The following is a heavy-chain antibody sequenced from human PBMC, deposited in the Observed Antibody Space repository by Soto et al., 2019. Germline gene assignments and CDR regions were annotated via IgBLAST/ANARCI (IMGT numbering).Heavy chain of an antibody. CDR2: IISIFGTA. Sequence: QVQLVRTGAEVKKPGSSVKVSCKASGGTFSSYAISWVRQAPGQGLEWMGGIISIFGTANYAQKFQGRVTITADEPTSTAYMELSSLRSEDTAVYYCARNGVAAMAKYNWFDPWGQGTLVPVSS. CDR1: GGTFSSYA. J-gene: IGHJ5*02. CDR3: ARNGVAAMAKYNWFDP. V-gene: IGHV1-69*01. D-gene: IGHD5-18*01.